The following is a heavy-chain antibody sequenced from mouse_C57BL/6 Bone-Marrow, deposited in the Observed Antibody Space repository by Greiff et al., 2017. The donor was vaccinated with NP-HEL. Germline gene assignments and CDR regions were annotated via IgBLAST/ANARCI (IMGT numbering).Heavy chain of an antibody. D-gene: IGHD1-1*01. V-gene: IGHV1-81*01. CDR3: ARSGPTTVVATDYAMDY. Sequence: QVQLQQSGAELARPGASVKLSCKASGYTFTSYGISWVKQRTGQGLEWIGEIYPRSGNTYYNEKFKGKATLTADKSSSTAYMELRSLTSEDSAVYFCARSGPTTVVATDYAMDYWGQGTSVTVSS. CDR1: GYTFTSYG. CDR2: IYPRSGNT. J-gene: IGHJ4*01.